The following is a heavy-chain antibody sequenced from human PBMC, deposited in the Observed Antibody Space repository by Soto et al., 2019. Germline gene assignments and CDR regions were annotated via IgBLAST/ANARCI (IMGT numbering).Heavy chain of an antibody. CDR1: GYTFTSYG. CDR2: ISAYNGNT. V-gene: IGHV1-18*04. D-gene: IGHD5-12*01. CDR3: ASLRYSGYDFGYYGMDV. J-gene: IGHJ6*02. Sequence: ASVKVSCKASGYTFTSYGISWVRQAPGQGLEWMGWISAYNGNTNYAQKLQGRVTTTTDTSTGTAYMELRSLRSDDTAVYYCASLRYSGYDFGYYGMDVWGQGTTVTVSS.